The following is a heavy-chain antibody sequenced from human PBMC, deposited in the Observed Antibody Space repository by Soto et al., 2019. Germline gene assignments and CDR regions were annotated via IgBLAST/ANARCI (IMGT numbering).Heavy chain of an antibody. V-gene: IGHV5-51*01. D-gene: IGHD2-8*01. Sequence: GESLKISFKGSGDSFTSYWIGLVRQIPGKGLEWMGIIYPGDSDTRYSPSFQGQVTISAYKSISTAYLQWSSLRASDTAMYYCERPRTNGYYYYGMDVWGQGTMVTVSS. J-gene: IGHJ6*02. CDR3: ERPRTNGYYYYGMDV. CDR2: IYPGDSDT. CDR1: GDSFTSYW.